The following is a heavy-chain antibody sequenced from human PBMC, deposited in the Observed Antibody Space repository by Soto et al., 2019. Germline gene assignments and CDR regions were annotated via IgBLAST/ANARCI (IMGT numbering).Heavy chain of an antibody. Sequence: PGGSLRLSCAASGFTFDDYAMHWVRQAPGKGLEWVSGISWNSGSIGYADSVKGRFTISRDNAKNSLYLQMNSLRAEDTALYYCAKDIHPEPAGGMDVWGQGTTVTVSS. CDR1: GFTFDDYA. CDR2: ISWNSGSI. J-gene: IGHJ6*02. CDR3: AKDIHPEPAGGMDV. V-gene: IGHV3-9*01.